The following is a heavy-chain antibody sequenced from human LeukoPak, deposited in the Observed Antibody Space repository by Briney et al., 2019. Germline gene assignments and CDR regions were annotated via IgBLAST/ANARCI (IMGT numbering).Heavy chain of an antibody. Sequence: SVKVSCKASGGTFSSYAISWVRQAPGQGLEWMGGIVPIFGTANYAQKFQGRVTITADESTSTAYMELSSLRSEDTAVYYCARSVTAGXVVAATYYWGQGTLVTVSS. J-gene: IGHJ4*02. V-gene: IGHV1-69*01. CDR1: GGTFSSYA. D-gene: IGHD2-15*01. CDR2: IVPIFGTA. CDR3: ARSVTAGXVVAATYY.